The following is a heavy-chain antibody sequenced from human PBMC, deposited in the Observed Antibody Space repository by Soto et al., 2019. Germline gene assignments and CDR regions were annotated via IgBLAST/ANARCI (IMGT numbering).Heavy chain of an antibody. CDR3: ARDHYVYDILTGYGYYYGMDV. CDR1: GGSISSGNYY. D-gene: IGHD3-9*01. V-gene: IGHV4-30-4*01. J-gene: IGHJ6*02. CDR2: IYYSGST. Sequence: SETLSLTCTVSGGSISSGNYYWSWIRQPPGKGLEWIGYIYYSGSTYYNPSLKSRVTISVDTSKNQFSLKLSSVTAADTAVYYCARDHYVYDILTGYGYYYGMDVWGQGTTVTVSS.